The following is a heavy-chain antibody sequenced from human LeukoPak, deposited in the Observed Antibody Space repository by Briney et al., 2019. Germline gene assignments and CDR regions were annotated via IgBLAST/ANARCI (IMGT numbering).Heavy chain of an antibody. V-gene: IGHV1-8*01. CDR2: MNPNSGNT. Sequence: ASVKVSCKASGYTFTSYDINWVRQATGQGLEWMGWMNPNSGNTGYAQKFQGRVTMTRNTSISTAYMELSSLRSEDTAVYYCARGLTDGDYAFYYYYGMDVWGQGTTVTVSS. CDR1: GYTFTSYD. D-gene: IGHD4-17*01. CDR3: ARGLTDGDYAFYYYYGMDV. J-gene: IGHJ6*02.